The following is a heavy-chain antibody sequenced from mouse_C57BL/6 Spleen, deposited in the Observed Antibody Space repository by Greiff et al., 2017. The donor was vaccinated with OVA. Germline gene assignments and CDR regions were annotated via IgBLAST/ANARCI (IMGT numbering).Heavy chain of an antibody. CDR1: GFSLTSYG. CDR2: IWSGGST. J-gene: IGHJ3*01. CDR3: ATDGYYRFAY. Sequence: VNLVESGPGLVQPSQSLSITCTVSGFSLTSYGVHWVRQSPGKGLEWLGVIWSGGSTDYNAAFISRLSISKDNSKSQVFFKMNSLQAEDTAIYYCATDGYYRFAYWGQGTLVTVSA. V-gene: IGHV2-2*01. D-gene: IGHD2-3*01.